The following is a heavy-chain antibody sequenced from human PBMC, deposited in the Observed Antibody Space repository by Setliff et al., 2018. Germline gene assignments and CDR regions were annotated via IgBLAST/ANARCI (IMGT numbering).Heavy chain of an antibody. V-gene: IGHV4-59*01. CDR3: ARNDGDELYFDY. CDR2: IYYSGST. J-gene: IGHJ4*02. D-gene: IGHD4-17*01. CDR1: GGSISSYY. Sequence: SETLSLTCTVSGGSISSYYWSWIRQPPGKGLEWIGYIYYSGSTNYNPPLKSRVTISVDTSKNQFSLKLSSVTAADTAVYYCARNDGDELYFDYWGQGTLVTVSS.